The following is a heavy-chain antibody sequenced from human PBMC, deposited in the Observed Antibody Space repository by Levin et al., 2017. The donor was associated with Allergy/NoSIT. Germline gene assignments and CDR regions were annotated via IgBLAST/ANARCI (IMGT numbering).Heavy chain of an antibody. J-gene: IGHJ4*02. CDR2: IDPSDSYT. CDR3: ARHRYSSSWYSDY. Sequence: GESLKISCKGSGYSFTSYWISWVRQMPGKGLEWMGRIDPSDSYTNYSPSFQGHVTISADKSISTAYLQWSSLKASDTAMYYCARHRYSSSWYSDYWSQGTLVTVSS. D-gene: IGHD6-13*01. CDR1: GYSFTSYW. V-gene: IGHV5-10-1*01.